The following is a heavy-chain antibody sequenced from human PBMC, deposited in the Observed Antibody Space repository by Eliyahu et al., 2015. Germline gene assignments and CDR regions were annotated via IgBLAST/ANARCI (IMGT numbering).Heavy chain of an antibody. CDR3: ARGFILSLGYFDY. D-gene: IGHD3-16*01. CDR2: INHSGST. Sequence: QVQLQQWGAGLLKPSETLSLTCAVYGXSFSGYYWSWIRQPPGKGLEWIGEINHSGSTNYNPSLKSRVTISVDTSKNQFSLKLSSVTAADTAVYYCARGFILSLGYFDYWGQGTLVTVSS. V-gene: IGHV4-34*01. CDR1: GXSFSGYY. J-gene: IGHJ4*02.